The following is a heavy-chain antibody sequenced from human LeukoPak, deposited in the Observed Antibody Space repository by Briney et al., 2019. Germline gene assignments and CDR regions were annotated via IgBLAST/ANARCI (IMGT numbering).Heavy chain of an antibody. J-gene: IGHJ6*03. Sequence: GGSLRLSCAASGFTFSIYNMNWVRQAPGKGLEWVSYISSSRSSIHYADSVKGRFTISRDNAKNSLYLQMNSLRAEGTALYYCARDRGNQRGYYYYYMDVWGKGTTVTVSS. V-gene: IGHV3-21*01. CDR1: GFTFSIYN. D-gene: IGHD1-14*01. CDR2: ISSSRSSI. CDR3: ARDRGNQRGYYYYYMDV.